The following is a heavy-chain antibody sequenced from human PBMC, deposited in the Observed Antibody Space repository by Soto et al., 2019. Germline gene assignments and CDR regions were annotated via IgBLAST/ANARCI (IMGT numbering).Heavy chain of an antibody. CDR2: IIPIFGTA. V-gene: IGHV1-69*13. D-gene: IGHD2-2*01. Sequence: ASVKVSCKASGGTFSSYAISWVRQAPGQGLEWMGGIIPIFGTANYAQKFQGRVTITADESTSTAYMELSSLRSEDTAVYYCARDEYCISTSCYYYYGMDVWGQGTTVTVSS. J-gene: IGHJ6*02. CDR1: GGTFSSYA. CDR3: ARDEYCISTSCYYYYGMDV.